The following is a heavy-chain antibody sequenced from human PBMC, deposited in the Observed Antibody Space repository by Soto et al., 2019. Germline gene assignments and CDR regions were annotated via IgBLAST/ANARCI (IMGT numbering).Heavy chain of an antibody. CDR3: ARDARQGGWYHYYFDY. CDR2: INPSGGST. V-gene: IGHV1-46*01. CDR1: GYTFTSYY. D-gene: IGHD6-19*01. J-gene: IGHJ4*02. Sequence: ASVKVSCKASGYTFTSYYMHWVRQAPGQGLEWMGIINPSGGSTSYAQKFQGRVTMTRDTSTSTVYMELSSLRSEDTAVYYCARDARQGGWYHYYFDYWGQGTLVTVYS.